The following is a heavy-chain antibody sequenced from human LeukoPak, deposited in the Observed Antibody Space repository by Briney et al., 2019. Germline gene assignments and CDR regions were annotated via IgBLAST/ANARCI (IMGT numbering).Heavy chain of an antibody. CDR2: ISAYNGNT. D-gene: IGHD4-17*01. V-gene: IGHV1-18*01. Sequence: GASVKVSCKASGYTFTSYGISWVRQAPGQGLEWMGWISAYNGNTNYAQKLQGRVTMTTDTSTSTAYMELRSLRSDDTAVYYCAGAGYGDYVFGLAGWYGRDYYYYGMDVWGQGTTVTVSS. J-gene: IGHJ6*02. CDR3: AGAGYGDYVFGLAGWYGRDYYYYGMDV. CDR1: GYTFTSYG.